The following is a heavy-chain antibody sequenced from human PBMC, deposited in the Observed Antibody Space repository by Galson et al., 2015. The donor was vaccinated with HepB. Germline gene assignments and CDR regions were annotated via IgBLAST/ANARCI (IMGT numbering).Heavy chain of an antibody. CDR2: ISYDGSNK. Sequence: SLRLSCAASGFTFSSYAMHWVRQAPGKGLEWVAVISYDGSNKYYADSVKGRFTISRDNSKNTLYLQMNSLRAEDTAVYYCARVSSSTSYEDYWGQGTLVTVSS. CDR3: ARVSSSTSYEDY. CDR1: GFTFSSYA. V-gene: IGHV3-30-3*01. J-gene: IGHJ4*02. D-gene: IGHD2-2*01.